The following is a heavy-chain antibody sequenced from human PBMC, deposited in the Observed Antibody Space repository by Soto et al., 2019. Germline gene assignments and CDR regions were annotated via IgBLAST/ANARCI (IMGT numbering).Heavy chain of an antibody. CDR2: ISYDGSNK. D-gene: IGHD3-3*01. V-gene: IGHV3-30*18. CDR3: AKDPQYYDFWSGYYRVNYYYYGMDV. Sequence: GSLRLSCAASGFTFSSYGMHWVRQAPGKGLEWVAVISYDGSNKYYADSVKGRFTISRDNSKNTLYLQMNSLRAEDTAVYYCAKDPQYYDFWSGYYRVNYYYYGMDVWGQGTTVTVSS. J-gene: IGHJ6*02. CDR1: GFTFSSYG.